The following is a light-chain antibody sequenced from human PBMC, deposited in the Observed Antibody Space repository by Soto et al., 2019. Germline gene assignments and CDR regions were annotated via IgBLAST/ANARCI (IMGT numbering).Light chain of an antibody. Sequence: QSVLTQPASVSGSPGQSITISCTGTSSDVGAYKYVSWYQQYPGKAPKLMIYEVSNRPSGVSNRFSGSKSGNTASLTISGLQAEDEADYYCNSYTSSSTLVFGGGTQLTVL. CDR1: SSDVGAYKY. J-gene: IGLJ7*01. V-gene: IGLV2-14*01. CDR2: EVS. CDR3: NSYTSSSTLV.